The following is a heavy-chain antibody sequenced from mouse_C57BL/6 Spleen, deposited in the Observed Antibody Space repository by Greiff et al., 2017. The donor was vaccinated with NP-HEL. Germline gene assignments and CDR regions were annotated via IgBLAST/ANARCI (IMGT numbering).Heavy chain of an antibody. CDR3: ARSLVGGSYWYFDV. V-gene: IGHV1-69*01. Sequence: QVQLQQPGAELVMPGASVKLSCKASGYTFTSYWMHWVKQRPGQGLEWIGEIDPSDSYTNYNQKFKGKSTLTVDKSSSTAYMQLSSLTSEDSAVYYCARSLVGGSYWYFDVWGTGTTVTVSS. CDR1: GYTFTSYW. CDR2: IDPSDSYT. D-gene: IGHD1-1*02. J-gene: IGHJ1*03.